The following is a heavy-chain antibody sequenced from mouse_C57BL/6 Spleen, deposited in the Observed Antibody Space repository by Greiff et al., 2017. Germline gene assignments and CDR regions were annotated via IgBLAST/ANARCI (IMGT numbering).Heavy chain of an antibody. V-gene: IGHV1-22*01. CDR2: INPNNGGT. CDR3: ARAYYYGSGYYFDY. D-gene: IGHD1-1*01. Sequence: VQLKQSGPELVKPGASVKMSCKASGYTFTDYNMHWVKQSHGKSLEWIGYINPNNGGTSYNQKFKGKATLTVNKSSSTAYMELRSLTSEDSAVYYCARAYYYGSGYYFDYWGQGTTLTVSS. CDR1: GYTFTDYN. J-gene: IGHJ2*01.